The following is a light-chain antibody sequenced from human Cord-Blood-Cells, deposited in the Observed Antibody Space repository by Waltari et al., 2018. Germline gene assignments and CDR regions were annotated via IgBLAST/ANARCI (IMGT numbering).Light chain of an antibody. CDR2: EVS. CDR3: SSYAGSNNVV. V-gene: IGLV2-8*01. CDR1: SSDVGGYNY. Sequence: QSALTQPPSASGSPGQSVTISCTGTSSDVGGYNYVSWYQQHPGKAPKLMIYEVSKRPSGVPDRYHGSKCGNTADLTVSGLQAEEEAGDYCSSYAGSNNVVFGGGTKRTVL. J-gene: IGLJ2*01.